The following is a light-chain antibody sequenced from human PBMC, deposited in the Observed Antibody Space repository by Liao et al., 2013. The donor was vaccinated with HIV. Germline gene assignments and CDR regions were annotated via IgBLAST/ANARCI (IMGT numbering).Light chain of an antibody. Sequence: SYELTQPPSVSVSPGQTANFTCSGDKLGDEYASWYQQKPGQSPVVVIYQDSKRPSGIPERFSGTNSGNTATLTISGTQAMDEADYYCQAWDSSTGVFGTGTKVTVL. J-gene: IGLJ1*01. CDR2: QDS. CDR3: QAWDSSTGV. CDR1: KLGDEY. V-gene: IGLV3-1*01.